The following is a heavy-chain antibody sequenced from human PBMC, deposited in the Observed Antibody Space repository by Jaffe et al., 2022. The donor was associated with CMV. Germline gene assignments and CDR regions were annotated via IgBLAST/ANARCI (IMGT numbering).Heavy chain of an antibody. CDR1: GYTFTGYY. Sequence: QVQLVQSGAEVKKPGASVKVSCKASGYTFTGYYMHWVRQAPGQGLEWMGWINPNSGGTNYAQKFQGWVTMTRDTSISTAYMELSRLRSDDTAVYYCAREMGPGVVVVAATRGRYNWFDPWGQGTLVTVSS. J-gene: IGHJ5*02. CDR3: AREMGPGVVVVAATRGRYNWFDP. CDR2: INPNSGGT. V-gene: IGHV1-2*04. D-gene: IGHD2-15*01.